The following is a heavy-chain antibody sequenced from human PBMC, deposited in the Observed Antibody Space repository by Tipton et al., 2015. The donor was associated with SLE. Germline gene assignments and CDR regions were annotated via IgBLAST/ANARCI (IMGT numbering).Heavy chain of an antibody. Sequence: GSLRLSCAASGFTVSSNYMSWVRQAPGKGLEWVSLIYSGGSTNYADSVKGRFTISRDNAKNSLYLQMNSLRAEDTAVYYCARGGAVGAKGYWGQGTLVTVS. D-gene: IGHD1-26*01. CDR3: ARGGAVGAKGY. CDR1: GFTVSSNY. CDR2: IYSGGST. J-gene: IGHJ4*02. V-gene: IGHV3-53*01.